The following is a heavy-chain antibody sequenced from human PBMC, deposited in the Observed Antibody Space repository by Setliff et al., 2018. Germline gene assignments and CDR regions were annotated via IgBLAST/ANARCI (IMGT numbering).Heavy chain of an antibody. CDR2: IRSKADKYAT. D-gene: IGHD2-8*01. V-gene: IGHV3-73*01. J-gene: IGHJ4*02. Sequence: PGGSLRLSCAASGFTFSGAEIHWVRQASGKGLGWVGRIRSKADKYATDYGSSAKGRFIISRDDSKKTAYLQMSSLRAGDTSKGQFSLNLTSVTAADTAFYFCATVRNNGFENWGRGILVTVSS. CDR3: SLNLTSVTAADTAFYFCATVRNNGFEN. CDR1: GFTFSGAE.